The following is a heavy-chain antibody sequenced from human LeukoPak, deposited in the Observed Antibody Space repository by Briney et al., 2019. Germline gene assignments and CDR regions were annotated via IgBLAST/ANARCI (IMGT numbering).Heavy chain of an antibody. J-gene: IGHJ4*02. V-gene: IGHV3-9*01. D-gene: IGHD4-23*01. CDR1: GFTFEDYV. CDR2: ISWNSGNI. CDR3: TKGSVTEPSAFDF. Sequence: PGGSLRLSCAASGFTFEDYVMHWVRQAPGKGLEWVSGISWNSGNIGYGDSVKGRFTISRDNAKNSLFLQMNSLRAEDSAFYYCTKGSVTEPSAFDFWGQGTLVTVSS.